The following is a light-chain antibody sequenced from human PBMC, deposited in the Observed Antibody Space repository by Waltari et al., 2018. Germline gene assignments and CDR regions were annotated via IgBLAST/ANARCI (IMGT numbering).Light chain of an antibody. Sequence: QSALTQPRSVSGSPGQSVTISCTGTSSDLGTYNFVSWSQQNPGKAPKLMIYDVTKRPSGVPDRFSGSRSGNTASLTISGLQAEDEDDYYCCSYAGSQTYLFGGGTKLTVL. CDR1: SSDLGTYNF. J-gene: IGLJ2*01. CDR3: CSYAGSQTYL. V-gene: IGLV2-11*01. CDR2: DVT.